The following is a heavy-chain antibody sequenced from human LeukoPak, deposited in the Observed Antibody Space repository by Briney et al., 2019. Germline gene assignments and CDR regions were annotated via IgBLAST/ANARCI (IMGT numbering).Heavy chain of an antibody. J-gene: IGHJ6*02. CDR3: ARQKWEQQGRDYYFNGLDV. Sequence: SETLSLTCSVSGGSFSGHSWSWIRQAPGKGLEWIGEISHTGGINYNPSLKSRVTISADTSKNQFSLRLTSVTAADTAVYYCARQKWEQQGRDYYFNGLDVWGPGTTVIVSS. D-gene: IGHD1/OR15-1a*01. V-gene: IGHV4-34*01. CDR2: ISHTGGI. CDR1: GGSFSGHS.